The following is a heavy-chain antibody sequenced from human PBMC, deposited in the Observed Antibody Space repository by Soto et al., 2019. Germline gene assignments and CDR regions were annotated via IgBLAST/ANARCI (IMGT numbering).Heavy chain of an antibody. CDR1: GGSISSSSYY. CDR2: IYYSGST. CDR3: ARKSLVQAWFDP. J-gene: IGHJ5*02. D-gene: IGHD3-16*02. V-gene: IGHV4-39*01. Sequence: PSETLSLACTVSGGSISSSSYYWGWIRQPPGKVLAWIGSIYYSGSTYYNPSFKSRVTISVDTSKNQFSLKLSSVTAADTAVYYCARKSLVQAWFDPWGHRTLVTVSP.